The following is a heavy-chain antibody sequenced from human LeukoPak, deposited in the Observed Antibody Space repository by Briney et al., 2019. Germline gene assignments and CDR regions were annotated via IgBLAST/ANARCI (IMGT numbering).Heavy chain of an antibody. Sequence: PGGSLRLSCAASGFTFSSYAMSWVRQAPGKGLEWVSAISGSGGSTYYADSVKGRFTISRDNSKNTLYLQMNSLRAEDTAVYYCAKYFGFGDGNYYYYMDVWGKGTTVTVSS. D-gene: IGHD3-10*01. CDR1: GFTFSSYA. CDR2: ISGSGGST. V-gene: IGHV3-23*01. CDR3: AKYFGFGDGNYYYYMDV. J-gene: IGHJ6*03.